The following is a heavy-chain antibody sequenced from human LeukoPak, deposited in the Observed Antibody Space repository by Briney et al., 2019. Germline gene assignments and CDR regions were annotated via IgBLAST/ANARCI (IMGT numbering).Heavy chain of an antibody. D-gene: IGHD5-18*01. CDR2: ISGDGDRT. CDR3: ACAYSYGYLTSYGLDV. Sequence: PGGSLRLSCAASGFTFRDYDMNWVRQAPGKGLEWVSLISGDGDRTYYADSVKGRFTISRDNSKKSLYLQMNSLRTEDTALYYSACAYSYGYLTSYGLDVWGQGTTVTVSS. CDR1: GFTFRDYD. V-gene: IGHV3-43*02. J-gene: IGHJ6*02.